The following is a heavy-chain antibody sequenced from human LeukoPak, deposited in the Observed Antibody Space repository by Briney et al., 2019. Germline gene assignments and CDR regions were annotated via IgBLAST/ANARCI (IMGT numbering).Heavy chain of an antibody. CDR1: GFTFSSYV. D-gene: IGHD5-24*01. CDR2: ISYDGSNK. CDR3: AKDGYNQGFDY. V-gene: IGHV3-30*18. J-gene: IGHJ4*02. Sequence: QPGGPLRLSCAASGFTFSSYVLHWVHQAPAKGLEWVAVISYDGSNKYYAASVKGRFTIYKDNSKNTLYLQMNSLRAEDTAVYYCAKDGYNQGFDYWGQGTLVTVSS.